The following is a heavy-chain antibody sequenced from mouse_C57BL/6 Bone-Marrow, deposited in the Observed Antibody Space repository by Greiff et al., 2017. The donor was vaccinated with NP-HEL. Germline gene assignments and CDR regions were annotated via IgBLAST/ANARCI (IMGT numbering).Heavy chain of an antibody. CDR1: GYTFTSYW. D-gene: IGHD2-10*02. J-gene: IGHJ3*01. Sequence: QVQLQQSGAELVKPGASVKLSCKASGYTFTSYWMHWVKQRPGQGLEWIGMIHPNSGSTNYNEKFKSKATLTVDKSSRTAYMQLSSLTSEDAAVYYCAKTRYGPWFAYWGQGTLVTVSA. CDR3: AKTRYGPWFAY. V-gene: IGHV1-64*01. CDR2: IHPNSGST.